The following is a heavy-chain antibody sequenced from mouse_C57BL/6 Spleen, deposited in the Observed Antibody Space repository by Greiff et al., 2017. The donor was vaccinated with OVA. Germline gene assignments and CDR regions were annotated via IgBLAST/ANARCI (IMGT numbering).Heavy chain of an antibody. CDR2: IYPGSGST. CDR3: ARRRYDYEGDYFDY. D-gene: IGHD2-4*01. V-gene: IGHV1-55*01. J-gene: IGHJ2*01. CDR1: GYTFTSYW. Sequence: VKLQQPGAELVKPGASVKMSCKASGYTFTSYWITWVKQRPGQGLEWIGDIYPGSGSTNYNEKFKSKATLTVDTSSSTAYMQLSSLTSEDSAVYYCARRRYDYEGDYFDYWGQGTTLTVSS.